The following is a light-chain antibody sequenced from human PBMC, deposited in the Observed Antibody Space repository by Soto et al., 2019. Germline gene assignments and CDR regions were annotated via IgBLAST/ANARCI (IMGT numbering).Light chain of an antibody. V-gene: IGLV2-11*01. CDR1: SSDVGAYNF. CDR2: DVS. J-gene: IGLJ1*01. Sequence: QSALTQPLSVSGSPGQSVTISCTGTSSDVGAYNFVSWYQQHPGKAPKLVIFDVSQRPSGVPDRFSGSKSGSTASLTISGLQTEDEADYYCCSYGGSFYVIGTGTKVTVL. CDR3: CSYGGSFYV.